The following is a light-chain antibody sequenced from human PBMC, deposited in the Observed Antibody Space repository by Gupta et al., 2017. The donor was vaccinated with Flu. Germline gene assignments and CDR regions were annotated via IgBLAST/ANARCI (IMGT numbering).Light chain of an antibody. CDR2: NVS. CDR3: HQYDNFPLT. J-gene: IGKJ4*01. Sequence: AIQMTQSPSSLSASVGDRVTITCQASQDISNNLNWYQQKPGKAPNLLMYNVSTLQSGVPSRFSGSGSGTDFTLIISSLQPEDIATYYCHQYDNFPLTFGGGTKVEIK. CDR1: QDISNN. V-gene: IGKV1-6*01.